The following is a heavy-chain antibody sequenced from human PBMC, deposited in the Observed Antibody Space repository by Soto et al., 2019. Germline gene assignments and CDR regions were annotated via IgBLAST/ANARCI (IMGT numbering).Heavy chain of an antibody. Sequence: PSETLSLTCAVSGGSISSSNWWSWVRQPPGKGLEWIGEIYHSGSTNYNPSLKSRVTISVDKSKNQFSLKLSSVTAADTAVYYCARAQDTVLKFDYYYGMDVWGQGTTVT. D-gene: IGHD2-8*01. V-gene: IGHV4-4*02. CDR3: ARAQDTVLKFDYYYGMDV. J-gene: IGHJ6*02. CDR1: GGSISSSNW. CDR2: IYHSGST.